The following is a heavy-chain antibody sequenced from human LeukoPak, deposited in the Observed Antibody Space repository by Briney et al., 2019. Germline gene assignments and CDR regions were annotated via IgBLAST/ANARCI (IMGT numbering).Heavy chain of an antibody. Sequence: SETLSLTCTVSGASISNYYWSWIRQPPGKGLEWIGYIYYSDGSTNYNPSLKSRVTISVDTSKNQFSLKLSSVTAADTAVYYCARGNVLSGYSSYYYYYYYMDVWGKGTTVTVSS. CDR2: IYYSDGST. D-gene: IGHD5-18*01. V-gene: IGHV4-59*12. CDR3: ARGNVLSGYSSYYYYYYYMDV. CDR1: GASISNYY. J-gene: IGHJ6*03.